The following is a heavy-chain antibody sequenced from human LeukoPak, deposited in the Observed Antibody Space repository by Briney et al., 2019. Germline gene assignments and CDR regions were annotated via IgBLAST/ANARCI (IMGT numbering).Heavy chain of an antibody. CDR3: VTENRYFDY. CDR2: IKRKTDGGTT. J-gene: IGHJ4*02. CDR1: GFSLSTRG. D-gene: IGHD2-21*02. V-gene: IGHV3-15*01. Sequence: LTLTCTFSGFSLSTRGMCVSWVRQAPGKGLEWVGRIKRKTDGGTTGYGAPVKGRFTISRDDSKNTLYLQMTSLKTEDTAVFYCVTENRYFDYWGQGTLVTVSS.